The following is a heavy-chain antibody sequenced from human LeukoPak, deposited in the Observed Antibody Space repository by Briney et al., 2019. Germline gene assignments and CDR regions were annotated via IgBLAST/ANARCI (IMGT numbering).Heavy chain of an antibody. V-gene: IGHV3-23*01. CDR1: GFTFSSYA. D-gene: IGHD4/OR15-4a*01. CDR3: AQTRGLTKAGPAN. Sequence: PGGSLRLSCAASGFTFSSYAMTWVRQAPGKGLEWVSGICGSGACTYYADSVKGRLTISRDNSKNTVHLQMNSLRAEDTAVYFCAQTRGLTKAGPANWGQGTLVTVSS. J-gene: IGHJ4*02. CDR2: ICGSGACT.